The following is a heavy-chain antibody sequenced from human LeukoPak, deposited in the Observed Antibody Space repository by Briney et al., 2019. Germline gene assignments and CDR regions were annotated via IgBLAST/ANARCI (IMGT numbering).Heavy chain of an antibody. Sequence: PGGSLRLSCVASGFTFSGYWLGWVRQAPGKGLAWVASIKKDGSDEYYVDAVKGRYTSSRDNAKNSLDLQMNSLRAEEKAVYYCARDPGIAAGRTVGYFDFWGQGILVTVSS. CDR2: IKKDGSDE. D-gene: IGHD6-13*01. J-gene: IGHJ4*02. CDR3: ARDPGIAAGRTVGYFDF. V-gene: IGHV3-7*01. CDR1: GFTFSGYW.